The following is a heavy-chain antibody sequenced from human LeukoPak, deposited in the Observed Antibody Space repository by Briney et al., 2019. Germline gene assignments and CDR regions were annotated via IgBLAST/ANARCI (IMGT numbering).Heavy chain of an antibody. V-gene: IGHV3-74*01. D-gene: IGHD6-13*01. CDR3: ARSIVPDGTSPFDY. Sequence: GESLKISCKGSGYRFTSYWIGWVRQMPGKGLEWVSRINSDGSGTIYADSVKGRFTISRDNAKNSLYLQMNSLRAEDTAVYYCARSIVPDGTSPFDYWGQGTLVTVSS. CDR1: GYRFTSYW. J-gene: IGHJ4*02. CDR2: INSDGSGT.